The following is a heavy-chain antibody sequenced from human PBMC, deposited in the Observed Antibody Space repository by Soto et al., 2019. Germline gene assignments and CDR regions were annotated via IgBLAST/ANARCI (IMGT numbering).Heavy chain of an antibody. CDR1: GYSFTSYW. CDR3: ARHTSEQLAPYYYYGMDV. J-gene: IGHJ6*02. V-gene: IGHV5-51*01. D-gene: IGHD6-6*01. Sequence: PGESLKISCKGSGYSFTSYWIGWVRQMPGKGLEWMGIIYPGDSDTRYSPSFQGQVTISADKSISTAYLQWSSLKASDTAMYYCARHTSEQLAPYYYYGMDVWGQGTTVTVSS. CDR2: IYPGDSDT.